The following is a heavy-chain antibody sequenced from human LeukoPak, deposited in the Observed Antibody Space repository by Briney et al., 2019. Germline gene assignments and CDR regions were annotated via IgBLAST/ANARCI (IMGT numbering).Heavy chain of an antibody. V-gene: IGHV3-33*01. CDR3: AREDYYDSSGTWGFDY. D-gene: IGHD3-22*01. CDR2: IWYDGSNK. J-gene: IGHJ4*02. Sequence: PGGSLRLSCAASGFTFSSYGMHWVRQAPGKGLEWVAVIWYDGSNKYYADSVKGRFTISRDNSKNTLYLQMNSLRAEDTAVYYCAREDYYDSSGTWGFDYWGQGTLVTVSS. CDR1: GFTFSSYG.